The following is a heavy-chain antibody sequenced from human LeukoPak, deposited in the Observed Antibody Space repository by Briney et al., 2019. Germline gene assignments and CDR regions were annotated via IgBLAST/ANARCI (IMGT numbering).Heavy chain of an antibody. CDR3: ASRITMIVVAKYDAFDI. D-gene: IGHD3-22*01. Sequence: GGSLRLSCATSGFTFTNYGMNWVRQAPGKGLEWVSYISNSAILYADSVKGRFTISRDNSKNTLYLQMNSLRAEDTAVYYCASRITMIVVAKYDAFDIWGQGTMVTVSS. CDR2: ISNSAI. V-gene: IGHV3-23*01. J-gene: IGHJ3*02. CDR1: GFTFTNYG.